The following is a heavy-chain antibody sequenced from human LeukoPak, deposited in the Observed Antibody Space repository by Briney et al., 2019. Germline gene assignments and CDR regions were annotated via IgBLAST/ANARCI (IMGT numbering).Heavy chain of an antibody. CDR1: GFSFSSYG. CDR2: IWYDGNNK. J-gene: IGHJ6*03. Sequence: GGSLRLSCAASGFSFSSYGLHWVRQAPGKGLEWVAIIWYDGNNKYYADSVKGRFTISRDNSKSTLYLQMNSLRTEDTALYYCAKTKLGYYYYYMDVWGKGTTVTVSS. D-gene: IGHD3-10*01. V-gene: IGHV3-30*02. CDR3: AKTKLGYYYYYMDV.